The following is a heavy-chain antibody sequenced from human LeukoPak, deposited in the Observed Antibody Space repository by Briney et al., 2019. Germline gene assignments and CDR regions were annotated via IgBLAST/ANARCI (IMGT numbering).Heavy chain of an antibody. J-gene: IGHJ5*02. D-gene: IGHD3-10*01. Sequence: GGSLRLSCAASGFTFSSYGMHWVRQAPGKGLEWVAVISYDGSNKYYADSVKGRFTIFRDNSKNTLYLQMNSLRAEDTAVYYCAKRYGSGSYYSDRFDPWGQGTLVTVSS. CDR1: GFTFSSYG. CDR3: AKRYGSGSYYSDRFDP. V-gene: IGHV3-30*18. CDR2: ISYDGSNK.